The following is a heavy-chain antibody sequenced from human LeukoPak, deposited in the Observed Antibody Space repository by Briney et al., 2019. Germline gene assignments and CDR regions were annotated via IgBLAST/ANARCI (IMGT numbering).Heavy chain of an antibody. CDR1: GITLSNYA. CDR3: AKVIGDIVVVVAATPLFYYYYGMDV. J-gene: IGHJ6*02. V-gene: IGHV3-23*01. Sequence: GGSLRLSCVVSGITLSNYAMSWVRQAPGKGLEWVSAISGSGGSTYYADSVKGRFTISRDNSKNTLYLQMNSLRAEDTAVYYCAKVIGDIVVVVAATPLFYYYYGMDVWGQGTTVTVSS. CDR2: ISGSGGST. D-gene: IGHD2-15*01.